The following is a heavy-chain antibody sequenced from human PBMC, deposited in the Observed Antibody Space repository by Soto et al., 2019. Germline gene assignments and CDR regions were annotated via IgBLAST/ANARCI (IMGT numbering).Heavy chain of an antibody. CDR3: ARDSNNWSFDY. V-gene: IGHV1-46*01. CDR1: GYTFTSHH. D-gene: IGHD1-1*01. CDR2: SYLSGGGT. J-gene: IGHJ4*02. Sequence: GASVKVSCKASGYTFTSHHVQWVRQAPGQGLEWMGVSYLSGGGTSYPQKFQGRVTMTRDTSTNTAYMELSSLRAEDTAVYYCARDSNNWSFDYWGQGSLVTVSS.